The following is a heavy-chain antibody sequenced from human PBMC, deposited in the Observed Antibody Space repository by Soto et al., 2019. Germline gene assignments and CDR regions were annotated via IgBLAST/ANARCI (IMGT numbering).Heavy chain of an antibody. CDR2: INPTGGST. V-gene: IGHV1-46*01. J-gene: IGHJ4*02. CDR1: GYTFINYY. Sequence: QVQLVQSGAEVKKPGASVKVSCKASGYTFINYYIHWVRQAPGHGLEWMAIINPTGGSTNDAQKFQGRLTLTMDTSTTTGYMELSSLTSEDTAIYYCARHLAASDVWGQGTLVTVSS. D-gene: IGHD6-25*01. CDR3: ARHLAASDV.